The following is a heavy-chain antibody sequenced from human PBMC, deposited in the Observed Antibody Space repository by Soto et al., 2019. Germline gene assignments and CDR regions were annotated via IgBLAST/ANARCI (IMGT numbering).Heavy chain of an antibody. CDR2: IIPIFGTA. V-gene: IGHV1-69*06. D-gene: IGHD5-12*01. J-gene: IGHJ6*02. CDR1: GGTFSSYA. CDR3: ARVDGYNYGYYYYGMDV. Sequence: SVKVSCKXSGGTFSSYAISWVRKAPGQGLEWMGGIIPIFGTANYAQKFQGRVTITADKSTSTAYMELSSLRSEDTAVYYCARVDGYNYGYYYYGMDVWGQGTTVTVSS.